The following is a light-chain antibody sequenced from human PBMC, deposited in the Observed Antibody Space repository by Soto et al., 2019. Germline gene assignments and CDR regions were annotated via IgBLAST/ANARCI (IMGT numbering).Light chain of an antibody. Sequence: QSALTQPPSASGTPGQGVTISCSGSTSNIGSNYVYWYQQLPGTAPKLLIYRNNQRPSGVPDRFSGSKSGTSASLVISGLRSDDEADYFCATWDDSLNGFYVFGTGTKVTVL. J-gene: IGLJ1*01. CDR1: TSNIGSNY. V-gene: IGLV1-47*01. CDR3: ATWDDSLNGFYV. CDR2: RNN.